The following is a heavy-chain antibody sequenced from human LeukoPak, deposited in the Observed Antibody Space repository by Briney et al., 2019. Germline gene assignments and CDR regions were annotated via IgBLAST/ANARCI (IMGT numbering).Heavy chain of an antibody. CDR1: GFIFTDYW. CDR3: VRGGGDSGDFDY. J-gene: IGHJ4*02. V-gene: IGHV5-51*01. CDR2: VYPIDSDT. Sequence: GESPKISRKGSGFIFTDYWIGWVRLMPGKGLEWMAIVYPIDSDTRYTPSFEGQVTTSADRSISSAYLQLRSLQASDTAMYYCVRGGGDSGDFDYWGQGKLVTVSS. D-gene: IGHD2-21*02.